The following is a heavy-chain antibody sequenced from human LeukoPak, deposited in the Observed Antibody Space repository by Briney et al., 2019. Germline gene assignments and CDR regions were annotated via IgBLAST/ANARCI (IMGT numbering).Heavy chain of an antibody. V-gene: IGHV3-43*01. Sequence: GGSLRLSCAASGFTFDDYTMHWVRQAPGKGLEWVSLISWDGGSTYYADSVKGQFTISRDNSKNSLYLQMNSLRTEDTALYYCAKDGAPYSGYGGFDYWGQGTLVTVSS. D-gene: IGHD5-12*01. CDR1: GFTFDDYT. J-gene: IGHJ4*02. CDR2: ISWDGGST. CDR3: AKDGAPYSGYGGFDY.